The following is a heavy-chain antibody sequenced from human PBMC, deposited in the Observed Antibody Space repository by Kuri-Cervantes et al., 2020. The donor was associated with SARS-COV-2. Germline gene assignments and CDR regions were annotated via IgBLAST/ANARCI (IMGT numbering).Heavy chain of an antibody. CDR2: IYYSGST. CDR1: GGSISSYY. J-gene: IGHJ6*02. Sequence: SETLSLTCTVSGGSISSYYWSSIRQPPGKGLEWIGYIYYSGSTNYNPSLKSRVTISVDTSKNQFSLKLSSVTAADTAVYYCARGSSYIAIFGVVTRYGMDVWGQGTTVTVSS. V-gene: IGHV4-59*01. D-gene: IGHD3-3*01. CDR3: ARGSSYIAIFGVVTRYGMDV.